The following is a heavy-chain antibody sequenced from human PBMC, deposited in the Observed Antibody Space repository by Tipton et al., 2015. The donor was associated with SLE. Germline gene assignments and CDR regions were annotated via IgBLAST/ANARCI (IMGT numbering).Heavy chain of an antibody. CDR2: ISSSGSTI. CDR1: GFTFSSYE. D-gene: IGHD4/OR15-4a*01. Sequence: SLRLSCAASGFTFSSYEMNWARQAPGKGLEWVSYISSSGSTIYYADSVKGRFIISRDNAKNSLYLQMNSLRAEDTAVYYCAREDATISGYFDYWGQGTLVTVSS. J-gene: IGHJ4*02. CDR3: AREDATISGYFDY. V-gene: IGHV3-48*03.